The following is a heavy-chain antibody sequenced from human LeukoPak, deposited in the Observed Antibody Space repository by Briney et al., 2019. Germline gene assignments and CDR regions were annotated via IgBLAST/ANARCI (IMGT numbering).Heavy chain of an antibody. Sequence: SETLSLTCTVSGGSISSYYWSWIRQPPGKGLEWIGYIYYSGSTNYNPSLKSRVTISVDTSKNQFSLKLSSVTAADTAVYCCAAYDSTLFDYWGQGTLVTVSS. D-gene: IGHD3-22*01. CDR3: AAYDSTLFDY. V-gene: IGHV4-59*01. CDR2: IYYSGST. CDR1: GGSISSYY. J-gene: IGHJ4*02.